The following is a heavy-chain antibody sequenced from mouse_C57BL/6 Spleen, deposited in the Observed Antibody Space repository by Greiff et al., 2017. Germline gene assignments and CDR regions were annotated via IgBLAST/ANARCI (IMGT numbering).Heavy chain of an antibody. V-gene: IGHV1-18*01. CDR2: INPNNGGT. CDR3: ARNLDYWYFDV. CDR1: GYTFTDYN. J-gene: IGHJ1*03. Sequence: VQLKQSGPELVKPGASVKIPCKASGYTFTDYNMDWVKQSHGKSLEWIGDINPNNGGTIYNQKFKGKATLTVDKSSSTAYMELRSLTSEDTAVYYCARNLDYWYFDVWGTGTTVTVSS.